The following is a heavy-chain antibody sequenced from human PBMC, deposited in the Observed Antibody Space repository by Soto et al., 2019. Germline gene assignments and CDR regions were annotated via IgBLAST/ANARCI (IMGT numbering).Heavy chain of an antibody. Sequence: QVQLVQSGAEVKKPGASVKVSCKASGYTFTGYHIHWVRQAPGQGLEWMGWINPNSGGTNYAQEFQGRVTMTRDTSISPAHLELSRLRSDDTAVYYCARAGGRALVYWGQGTLVTVSS. J-gene: IGHJ4*02. D-gene: IGHD2-15*01. CDR2: INPNSGGT. CDR1: GYTFTGYH. V-gene: IGHV1-2*02. CDR3: ARAGGRALVY.